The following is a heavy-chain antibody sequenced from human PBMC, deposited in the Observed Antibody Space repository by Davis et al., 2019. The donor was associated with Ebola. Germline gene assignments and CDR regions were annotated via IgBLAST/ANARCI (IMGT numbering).Heavy chain of an antibody. J-gene: IGHJ4*02. CDR3: ARDPTTIFGVVTLDY. Sequence: AASVKVSCKASGYTFTNYYMHWVRQAPGQGLEWMGRINPNSGGTNYAQKFQGRVTMTRDTSISTAYMELSRLRSDDTAVYYCARDPTTIFGVVTLDYWGQGTLVTVSS. V-gene: IGHV1-2*06. CDR2: INPNSGGT. D-gene: IGHD3-3*01. CDR1: GYTFTNYY.